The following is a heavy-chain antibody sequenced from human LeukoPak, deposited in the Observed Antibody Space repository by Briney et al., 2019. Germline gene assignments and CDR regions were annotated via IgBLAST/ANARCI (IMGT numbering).Heavy chain of an antibody. CDR3: VVEMATLVY. V-gene: IGHV3-48*03. D-gene: IGHD5-24*01. CDR1: GFTFSSYG. J-gene: IGHJ4*02. CDR2: TTGSGSAL. Sequence: PGGSLRLSCAASGFTFSSYGVNWVRQAPGKGLEWVLYTTGSGSALYCADSVKGRFTISRDNAKNSLYLQMNSLRAEDTAVYYCVVEMATLVYWGQGTLVTVSS.